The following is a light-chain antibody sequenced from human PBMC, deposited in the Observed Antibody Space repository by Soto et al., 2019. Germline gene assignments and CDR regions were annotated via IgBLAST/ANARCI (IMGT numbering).Light chain of an antibody. CDR1: QTISTL. V-gene: IGKV1-5*01. Sequence: IQMTQSPSTLSAPVGDRVTITCQASQTISTLLAWFQHKPGKAPNLLIYDASNLESGVPSRFSGSGSGTEFTLTISSLQSDDSATYFCKQYSHLVTFGQGTKLEIK. J-gene: IGKJ2*01. CDR3: KQYSHLVT. CDR2: DAS.